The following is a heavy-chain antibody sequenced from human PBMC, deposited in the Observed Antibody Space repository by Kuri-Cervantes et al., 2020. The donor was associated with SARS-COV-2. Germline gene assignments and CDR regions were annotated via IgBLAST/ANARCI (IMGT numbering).Heavy chain of an antibody. D-gene: IGHD3-10*01. V-gene: IGHV4-59*08. CDR1: GGSISSYY. Sequence: GSLRLSCTVSGGSISSYYWSWIRQPPGEGLEWIGYIYYSGSTNYNPSLKSRVTISVDTSKNQFSLKLSSVTAADTAVYYCARRLWFGEEYYFDYWGQGTLVTVSS. J-gene: IGHJ4*02. CDR3: ARRLWFGEEYYFDY. CDR2: IYYSGST.